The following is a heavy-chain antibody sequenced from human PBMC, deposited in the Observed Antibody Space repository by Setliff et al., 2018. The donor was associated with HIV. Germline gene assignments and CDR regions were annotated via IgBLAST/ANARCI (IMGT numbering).Heavy chain of an antibody. J-gene: IGHJ4*02. CDR2: INPSGGST. V-gene: IGHV1-46*01. D-gene: IGHD6-13*01. CDR3: ARDGVAAGLYFDQ. CDR1: GYTFTSYY. Sequence: ASVKVSCKASGYTFTSYYMHWVRQAPGQGLEWMGIINPSGGSTRNTQKFQGRVTMTRDTSISAAYMELSRLRSDDTAVYYCARDGVAAGLYFDQWGQGALVTVSS.